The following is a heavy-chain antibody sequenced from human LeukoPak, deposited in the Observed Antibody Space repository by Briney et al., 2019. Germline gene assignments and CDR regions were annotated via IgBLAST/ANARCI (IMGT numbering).Heavy chain of an antibody. J-gene: IGHJ4*02. CDR3: AREGCSSASCYDY. CDR2: IIPISGTS. V-gene: IGHV1-69*01. Sequence: SXGTFSSHAISXXRQAPGQGLXXMGGIIPISGTSNYAQKFQGRVTITADESTSTAYMELSSLRSEDTAVYYCAREGCSSASCYDYWGQGTLVTVSS. CDR1: XGTFSSHA. D-gene: IGHD2-2*01.